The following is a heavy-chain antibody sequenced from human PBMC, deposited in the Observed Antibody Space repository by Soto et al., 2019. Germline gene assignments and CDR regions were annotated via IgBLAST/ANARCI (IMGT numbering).Heavy chain of an antibody. Sequence: GGSLRLSCAASGFIFSSCATHWVRQAPGKGLEWVSAISGSGRRTYYADSVKGRFTISRDNSKNTLYPQMNSLRAEDTAVYYCAIPVLRYFDWLSYPFGYWGREPWSPSPQ. CDR2: ISGSGRRT. CDR3: AIPVLRYFDWLSYPFGY. J-gene: IGHJ4*02. V-gene: IGHV3-23*01. D-gene: IGHD3-9*01. CDR1: GFIFSSCA.